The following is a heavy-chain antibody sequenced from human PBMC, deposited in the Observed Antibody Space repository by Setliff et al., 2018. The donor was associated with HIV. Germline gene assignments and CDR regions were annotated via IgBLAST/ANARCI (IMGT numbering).Heavy chain of an antibody. V-gene: IGHV4-39*07. D-gene: IGHD3-22*01. J-gene: IGHJ4*02. CDR1: GGSMTSSNYY. CDR2: ISSSGST. CDR3: ARDPHYFDTSGHYSWFYFDY. Sequence: SETLSLTCTVSGGSMTSSNYYWGWIRQSPGRGLEWIGSISSSGSTTYHPSLRSRVTVSAATSKNQFSLKLTSVTAADAAVYFCARDPHYFDTSGHYSWFYFDYWGQGTQVTVS.